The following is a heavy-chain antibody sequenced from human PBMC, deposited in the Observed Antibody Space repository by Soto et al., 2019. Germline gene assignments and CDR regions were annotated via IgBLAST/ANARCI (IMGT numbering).Heavy chain of an antibody. CDR2: INPNSGGT. D-gene: IGHD3-10*01. CDR1: GYTFTGYY. J-gene: IGHJ4*02. CDR3: AREDGSGSYCDY. V-gene: IGHV1-2*02. Sequence: ASVKVSCKASGYTFTGYYMHWVRQAPGQGLEWMGWINPNSGGTNYAQKFQGRVTMTRDTSISTAYMELSRLRSDDTAVYYCAREDGSGSYCDYWGQGTLVTAPQ.